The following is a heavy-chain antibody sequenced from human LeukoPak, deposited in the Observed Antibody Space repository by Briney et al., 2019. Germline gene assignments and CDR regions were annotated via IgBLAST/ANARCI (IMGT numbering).Heavy chain of an antibody. Sequence: GGSLRLSCAGSGFTFSRYNLNWFRQAPGKGLERVSSISGRSNHIFYAGSVRGRFTISRDNAKNSLYLQMNSLGAEDTAVYYCARDAQWLVPEGYYYYMDVWGKGTTVTVSS. CDR2: ISGRSNHI. J-gene: IGHJ6*03. D-gene: IGHD6-19*01. V-gene: IGHV3-21*01. CDR3: ARDAQWLVPEGYYYYMDV. CDR1: GFTFSRYN.